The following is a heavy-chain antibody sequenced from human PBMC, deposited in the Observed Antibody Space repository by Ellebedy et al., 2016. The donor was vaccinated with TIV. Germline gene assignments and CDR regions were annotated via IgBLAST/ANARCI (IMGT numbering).Heavy chain of an antibody. D-gene: IGHD1-1*01. Sequence: PGGSLRLSCTASGFTFKNYAMTWVRQAPGKGLEWVSTISGSGGRTFYSDSVKGRFTLSRDNSKNTLYLQMNSLRAEDTALYYCAKETSIQIYNWNDVTRYDYYGMDVWGQGTTVTVSS. CDR1: GFTFKNYA. J-gene: IGHJ6*02. V-gene: IGHV3-23*01. CDR3: AKETSIQIYNWNDVTRYDYYGMDV. CDR2: ISGSGGRT.